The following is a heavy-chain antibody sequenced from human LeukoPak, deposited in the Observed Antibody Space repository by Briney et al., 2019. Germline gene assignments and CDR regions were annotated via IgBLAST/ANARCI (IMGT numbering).Heavy chain of an antibody. Sequence: ASVKVSCKASGYTFTGYYMHWVRQAPGQGLEWMGWINPNSGGTNYAQKFQGWVTMTRDTSISTAYMELSRLRSDDTAVYYCARDGYYGPGSYDHWGQGTLVTVSS. CDR2: INPNSGGT. CDR1: GYTFTGYY. D-gene: IGHD3-10*01. V-gene: IGHV1-2*04. J-gene: IGHJ4*02. CDR3: ARDGYYGPGSYDH.